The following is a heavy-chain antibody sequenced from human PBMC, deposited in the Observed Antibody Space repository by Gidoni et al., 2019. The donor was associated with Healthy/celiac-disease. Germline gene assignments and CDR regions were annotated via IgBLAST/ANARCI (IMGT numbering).Heavy chain of an antibody. V-gene: IGHV5-51*01. CDR1: GYSFTSYS. D-gene: IGHD2-15*01. CDR2: IYPGDSDT. Sequence: EVQLVQSAAEVKTPGESLNISCKGSGYSFTSYSIGWVRQIPGKGLEWMGIIYPGDSDTRYSPSFQGQVTIAADKSISTAYLQWSSLKASDTAMYYCARAISGGSFQAHYWGQGTLVTVSS. CDR3: ARAISGGSFQAHY. J-gene: IGHJ4*02.